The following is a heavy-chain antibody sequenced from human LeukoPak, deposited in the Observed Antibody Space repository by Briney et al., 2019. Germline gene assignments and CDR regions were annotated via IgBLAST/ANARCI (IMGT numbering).Heavy chain of an antibody. CDR2: INHSGST. Sequence: SETLSLTCAVYGGSFSGYYWSWIRQPPGKGPEWIGEINHSGSTNYNPSLKSRVTISVDTSKNQFSLKLSSVTAADTAVYYCARNTYYCDSSGYYSQLDYWGQGTLVTVSS. CDR3: ARNTYYCDSSGYYSQLDY. V-gene: IGHV4-34*01. D-gene: IGHD3-22*01. J-gene: IGHJ4*02. CDR1: GGSFSGYY.